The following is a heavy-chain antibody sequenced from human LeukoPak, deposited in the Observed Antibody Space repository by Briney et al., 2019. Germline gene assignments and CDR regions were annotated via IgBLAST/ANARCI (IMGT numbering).Heavy chain of an antibody. V-gene: IGHV3-30*03. J-gene: IGHJ3*02. CDR3: ASARLYDILTGYYFGAFDI. Sequence: GGSLRLSCAASGFTFSTYGMHWVRQAPGKGLEWVAVISSDGSNKYHADSVKGRFTISRDNSKNTLYLQMNSLRAEDTAVYYCASARLYDILTGYYFGAFDIWGQGTMVTVSS. CDR1: GFTFSTYG. D-gene: IGHD3-9*01. CDR2: ISSDGSNK.